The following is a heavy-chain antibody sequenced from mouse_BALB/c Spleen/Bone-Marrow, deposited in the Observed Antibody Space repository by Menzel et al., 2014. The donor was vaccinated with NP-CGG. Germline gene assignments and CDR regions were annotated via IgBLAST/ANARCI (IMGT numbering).Heavy chain of an antibody. J-gene: IGHJ3*01. CDR1: GYSFTNYW. CDR3: ARFGNYEGFAY. V-gene: IGHV1-74*01. CDR2: IHPSDSET. D-gene: IGHD2-1*01. Sequence: QVQLKQSGAELVRPGASVKLSRKASGYSFTNYWMNWVKQRPGQGLEWIGMIHPSDSETRLNQKLKDKATLTVDKSSSTAYMQLSSPTSEDSAVYYCARFGNYEGFAYWGQGTLVTVSA.